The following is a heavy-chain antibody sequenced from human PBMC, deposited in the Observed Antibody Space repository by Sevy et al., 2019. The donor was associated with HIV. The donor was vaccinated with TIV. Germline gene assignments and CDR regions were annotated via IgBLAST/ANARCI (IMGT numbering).Heavy chain of an antibody. D-gene: IGHD6-25*01. CDR1: GGSFSGYY. CDR3: ARASWVRLRLATPFDY. J-gene: IGHJ4*02. CDR2: INHSGST. V-gene: IGHV4-34*01. Sequence: SETLSLTCAVYGGSFSGYYWSWIRQPPGKGLEWIGEINHSGSTNYNPSLKSRVTISVDTSKNQFSLKLSSVTAADTAVYYCARASWVRLRLATPFDYRGQGTLVTVSS.